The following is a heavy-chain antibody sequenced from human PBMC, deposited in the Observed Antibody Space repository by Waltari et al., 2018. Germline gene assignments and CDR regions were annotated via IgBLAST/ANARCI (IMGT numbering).Heavy chain of an antibody. CDR2: ISAYNGNT. Sequence: QVQLVQSGAEVKKPGASVKVSCKASGYTFTSYGISWVRQAPGQGLEWMGWISAYNGNTNYAQKLQGRVTMTTDTSTSTAYMELRSLRSDNTAVYYCARDVLRYFDWLLNDYWGQGTLVTVSS. D-gene: IGHD3-9*01. J-gene: IGHJ4*02. CDR1: GYTFTSYG. V-gene: IGHV1-18*01. CDR3: ARDVLRYFDWLLNDY.